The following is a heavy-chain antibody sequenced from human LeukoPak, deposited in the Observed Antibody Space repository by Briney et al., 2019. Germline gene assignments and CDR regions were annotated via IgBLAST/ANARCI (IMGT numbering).Heavy chain of an antibody. Sequence: PSETLSLTCAVSDDSFSSHYWTWIRQPPGKGLEWIGYISYIGSTNYNPSLKSRVTISIDTSKNHFSLKLSSVSAADTAVDYCVRDLVTVTKGCDIWGQGTMVSVSS. D-gene: IGHD4-17*01. CDR2: ISYIGST. CDR1: DDSFSSHY. J-gene: IGHJ3*02. CDR3: VRDLVTVTKGCDI. V-gene: IGHV4-59*11.